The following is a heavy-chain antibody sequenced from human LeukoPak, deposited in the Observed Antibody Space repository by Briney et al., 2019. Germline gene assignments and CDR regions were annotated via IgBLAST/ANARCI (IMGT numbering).Heavy chain of an antibody. V-gene: IGHV3-21*01. J-gene: IGHJ4*02. D-gene: IGHD3-10*01. CDR2: ISSSGAFI. CDR3: ARDRGGTD. CDR1: GSNFHYYN. Sequence: GSLRLSCTDSGSNFHYYNMHWVRQAPGKGLEWVSLISSSGAFIYYADSVKGRFTTSRDNARNSLSLQMNSLRAEDTAVYYCARDRGGTDWGQGTLVTVSS.